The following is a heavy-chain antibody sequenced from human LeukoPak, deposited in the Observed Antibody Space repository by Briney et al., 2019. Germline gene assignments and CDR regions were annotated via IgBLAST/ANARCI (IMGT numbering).Heavy chain of an antibody. J-gene: IGHJ4*02. CDR2: IYPGDSDT. D-gene: IGHD1-1*01. Sequence: GGSLKISCQGSGYSFTGYWIGWVGQMPGKGLEWMGIIYPGDSDTTYTPSFQGHVTISADKSISTTYLQCSSLKASDTAMYYCARHYNGNDFVDSWGQGTLVTVSS. V-gene: IGHV5-51*01. CDR1: GYSFTGYW. CDR3: ARHYNGNDFVDS.